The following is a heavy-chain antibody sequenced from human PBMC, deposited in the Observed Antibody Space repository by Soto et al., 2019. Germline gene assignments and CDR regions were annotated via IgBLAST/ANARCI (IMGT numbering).Heavy chain of an antibody. Sequence: QVQLQQWGAGLLKPSETLSLTCAVYGGSFSGYYWSWIRQPPGKGLEWIGEINHSGSTNYNPSLKSRVTISVDTSKNQFSLKLSSVTAADTAVYYCARGSVLLWFGEFPDAFDIWGQGTMVTVSS. CDR3: ARGSVLLWFGEFPDAFDI. D-gene: IGHD3-10*01. CDR2: INHSGST. CDR1: GGSFSGYY. V-gene: IGHV4-34*01. J-gene: IGHJ3*02.